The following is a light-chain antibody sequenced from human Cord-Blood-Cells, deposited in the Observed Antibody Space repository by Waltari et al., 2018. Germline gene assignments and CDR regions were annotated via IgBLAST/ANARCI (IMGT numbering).Light chain of an antibody. CDR1: SSNIGSNY. CDR3: AAWDDSLSGYV. V-gene: IGLV1-47*01. Sequence: GQRVTISCSGSSSNIGSNYVYWYQQLPGTAPKLLIYRNNPRPSGVPDRFSGSKSGTSASLAISGLRSEDEADYYCAAWDDSLSGYVFGTGTKVTVL. J-gene: IGLJ1*01. CDR2: RNN.